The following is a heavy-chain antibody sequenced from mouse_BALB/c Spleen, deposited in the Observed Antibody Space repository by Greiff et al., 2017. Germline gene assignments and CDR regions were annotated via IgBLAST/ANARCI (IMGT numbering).Heavy chain of an antibody. V-gene: IGHV3-6*02. CDR2: ISYDGSN. D-gene: IGHD3-3*01. CDR3: ARGGWDRFDY. J-gene: IGHJ2*01. CDR1: GYSITSGYY. Sequence: EVQLQQSGPGLVKPSQSLSLTCSVTGYSITSGYYWNWIRQFPGNKLEWMGYISYDGSNNYNPSLKNRISITRDTSKNQFFLKLNSVTTEDTATYYCARGGWDRFDYWGQGTTLTVSS.